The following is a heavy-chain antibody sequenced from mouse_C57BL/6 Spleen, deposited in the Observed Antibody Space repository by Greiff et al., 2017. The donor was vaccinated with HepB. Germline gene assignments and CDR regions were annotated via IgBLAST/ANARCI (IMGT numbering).Heavy chain of an antibody. Sequence: EVQLQQSGAELVKPGASVKLSCTASGFNIKDYYMHWVKQRTEQGLEWIGRIDPEDGETKYAPKFQGKATITADTSSNTAYLQLSSLTSEDTAVDYCARAMVDDYEVNYAMDYWGQGTSVTVSS. CDR2: IDPEDGET. V-gene: IGHV14-2*01. D-gene: IGHD2-4*01. CDR1: GFNIKDYY. CDR3: ARAMVDDYEVNYAMDY. J-gene: IGHJ4*01.